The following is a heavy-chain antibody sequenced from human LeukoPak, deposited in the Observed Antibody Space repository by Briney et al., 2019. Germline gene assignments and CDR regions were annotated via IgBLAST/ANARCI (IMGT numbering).Heavy chain of an antibody. CDR2: ISGSGDTT. J-gene: IGHJ6*02. V-gene: IGHV3-23*01. Sequence: PGGSLRLSCAASGFTVSDNHISWVRQAPGKGLEWVSFISGSGDTTYYADSVKGRFTISRDNSQNTLYLQMNSLRAEDTAVYYCARDFILAAADNYGMDVWGQGTTVTVSS. CDR1: GFTVSDNH. CDR3: ARDFILAAADNYGMDV. D-gene: IGHD6-13*01.